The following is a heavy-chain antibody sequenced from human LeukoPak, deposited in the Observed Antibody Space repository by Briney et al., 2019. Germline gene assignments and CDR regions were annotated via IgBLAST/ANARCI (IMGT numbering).Heavy chain of an antibody. V-gene: IGHV3-64*01. Sequence: GGSLRLSCAASGFTFSSYAMHWVRQAPGKGLEYVSAISSNGGSTYYANSVKGRFTISRDNSKNTLYLQMGSLRAEDMAVYYCAFSYHYDFWSGPQTDAFDIWGQGTMVTVSS. CDR1: GFTFSSYA. CDR3: AFSYHYDFWSGPQTDAFDI. J-gene: IGHJ3*02. CDR2: ISSNGGST. D-gene: IGHD3-3*01.